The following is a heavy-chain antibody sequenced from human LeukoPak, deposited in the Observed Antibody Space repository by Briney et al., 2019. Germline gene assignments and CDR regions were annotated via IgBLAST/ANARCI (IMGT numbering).Heavy chain of an antibody. CDR1: GGSISNYY. Sequence: PSETLSLTCTVSGGSISNYYWTWIRQPPGKGLEWIGHIYYSGSTNYNPSLKSRVTMSIDTPKRQFSLKLTSVTAADTALYFCARHRDYYDTWGHGTLVTVSS. CDR2: IYYSGST. J-gene: IGHJ4*01. CDR3: ARHRDYYDT. V-gene: IGHV4-59*08. D-gene: IGHD3-22*01.